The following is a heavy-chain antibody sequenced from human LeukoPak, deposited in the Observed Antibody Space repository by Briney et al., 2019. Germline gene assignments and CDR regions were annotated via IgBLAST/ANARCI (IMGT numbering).Heavy chain of an antibody. CDR1: GYTFTSYG. CDR3: ARGRVDTALTSYGMDV. J-gene: IGHJ6*02. V-gene: IGHV1-18*01. D-gene: IGHD5-18*01. CDR2: ISAYNGNT. Sequence: ASVKVSCKASGYTFTSYGISWVRQAPGQGLEWMGWISAYNGNTNYAQKLQGRVTMTTDTSTSTAYMELRSLRSDDTAVYYCARGRVDTALTSYGMDVWGQGTTVTVSS.